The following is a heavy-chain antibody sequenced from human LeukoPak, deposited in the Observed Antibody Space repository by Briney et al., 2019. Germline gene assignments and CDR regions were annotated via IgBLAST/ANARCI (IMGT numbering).Heavy chain of an antibody. V-gene: IGHV3-23*01. J-gene: IGHJ4*02. CDR1: GFTFSNYA. CDR3: ARDEWGDASWDY. D-gene: IGHD1-26*01. Sequence: GGSPRLSCAASGFTFSNYAMSWVRQAPGKGLEWVSALSGSGGSTYYADSVKGRFTISRDNSKNTLYLQMNSLRAEDTAVYYCARDEWGDASWDYWGQGTLVTVSS. CDR2: LSGSGGST.